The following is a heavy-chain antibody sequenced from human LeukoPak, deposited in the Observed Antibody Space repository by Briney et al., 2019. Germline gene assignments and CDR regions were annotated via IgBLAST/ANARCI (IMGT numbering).Heavy chain of an antibody. CDR1: EYTFTSYA. CDR3: ARDKSVRGVSNWFDP. V-gene: IGHV1-3*01. Sequence: ASVKVSCKASEYTFTSYAMHWVRQAPGQRLEWMGWINAGNGNTKYSQKFQGRVTITRDTSASTAYMELSSLRSEDTAVYYCARDKSVRGVSNWFDPWGQGTLVTVS. J-gene: IGHJ5*02. D-gene: IGHD3-10*01. CDR2: INAGNGNT.